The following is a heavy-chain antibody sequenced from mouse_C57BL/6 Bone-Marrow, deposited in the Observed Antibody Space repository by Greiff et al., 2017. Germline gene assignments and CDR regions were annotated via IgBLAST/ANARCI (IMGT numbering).Heavy chain of an antibody. V-gene: IGHV1-72*01. CDR1: GYTFTSYW. Sequence: QVQLQQPGAELVKPGASVTLSCKASGYTFTSYWMHWVKQRPGRGLEWIGRIDPNSGGTKYNEKIKSKATLTVDKPSSTAYMQLSSQTSEDSAVYYCARDGRGLWGQGTTLTVSS. CDR2: IDPNSGGT. CDR3: ARDGRGL. D-gene: IGHD2-3*01. J-gene: IGHJ2*01.